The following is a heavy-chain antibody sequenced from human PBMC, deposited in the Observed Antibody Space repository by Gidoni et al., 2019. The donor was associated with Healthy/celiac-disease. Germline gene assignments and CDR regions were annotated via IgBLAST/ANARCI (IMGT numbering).Heavy chain of an antibody. D-gene: IGHD1-1*01. CDR1: GFTFSGSA. J-gene: IGHJ4*02. Sequence: EVQLVESGGGLVQPGWYLKLSCAASGFTFSGSAMHGVRQASGKGLGWVGRIRSKANSYATAYAASVKGRFTISRDDSKNTAYLQMNSLKTEDTAVYYCTSRPNDGDYWGQGTLVTVSS. CDR3: TSRPNDGDY. CDR2: IRSKANSYAT. V-gene: IGHV3-73*01.